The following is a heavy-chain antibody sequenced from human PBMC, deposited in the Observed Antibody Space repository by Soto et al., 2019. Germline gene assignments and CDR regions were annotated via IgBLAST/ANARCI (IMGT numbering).Heavy chain of an antibody. D-gene: IGHD5-12*01. CDR1: GYTFTSYL. CDR2: INGASGDT. J-gene: IGHJ4*02. CDR3: ARDLGTEIVATVAGY. Sequence: ASVKVSCKASGYTFTSYLMHWLRQAPGQRLEWMGWINGASGDTEYSQKFQGRVTITRDTSASTAHMEVSSLTSEDTAVYYCARDLGTEIVATVAGYWGQGTLVTVSS. V-gene: IGHV1-3*01.